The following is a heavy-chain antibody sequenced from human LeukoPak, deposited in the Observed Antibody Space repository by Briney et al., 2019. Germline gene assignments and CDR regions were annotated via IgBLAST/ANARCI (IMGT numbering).Heavy chain of an antibody. J-gene: IGHJ6*03. V-gene: IGHV1-18*01. CDR1: GYTFTSYG. CDR2: ISAYNGNT. Sequence: GASVKVSCKASGYTFTSYGISWVRQAPGQGLEWMGWISAYNGNTNYAQKLQGRVTMTTDTSTSTAYMELSSLRSEDTAVYYCARVRGPPASYYYYMDVWGKGTTVTVSS. D-gene: IGHD1-26*01. CDR3: ARVRGPPASYYYYMDV.